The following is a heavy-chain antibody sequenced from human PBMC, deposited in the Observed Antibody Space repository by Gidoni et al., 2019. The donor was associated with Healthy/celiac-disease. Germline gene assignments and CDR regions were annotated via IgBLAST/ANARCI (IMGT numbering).Heavy chain of an antibody. D-gene: IGHD5-12*01. V-gene: IGHV1-69*06. J-gene: IGHJ4*02. CDR3: ARDVGDSGDY. CDR2: IIPIFGTA. Sequence: GLEWMGGIIPIFGTANYAQKFQGRVTITADKSTSTAYMELSSLRSEDTAVYYCARDVGDSGDYWGQGTLVTVSS.